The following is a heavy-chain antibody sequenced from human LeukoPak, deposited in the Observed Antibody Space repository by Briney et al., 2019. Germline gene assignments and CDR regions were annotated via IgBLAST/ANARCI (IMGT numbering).Heavy chain of an antibody. Sequence: SETLSLTCTVSGYSISSGYYWGWIRQPPGKWLEWIGSIYYSGSTYYNPSLKSRVTISVDTSKNQFSLKLSSVTAADTAVYYCARRGVTDAFDIWGQGTMVTVSS. J-gene: IGHJ3*02. CDR1: GYSISSGYY. V-gene: IGHV4-38-2*02. CDR2: IYYSGST. D-gene: IGHD5-18*01. CDR3: ARRGVTDAFDI.